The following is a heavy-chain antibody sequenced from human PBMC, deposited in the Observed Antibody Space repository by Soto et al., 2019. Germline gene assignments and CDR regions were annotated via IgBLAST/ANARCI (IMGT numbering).Heavy chain of an antibody. CDR1: GFTLSRYW. J-gene: IGHJ3*01. V-gene: IGHV3-74*01. CDR3: ASLRTATNGLDV. CDR2: INSDESIT. Sequence: EVQLVESGGGLLQPEGSLRLSCVASGFTLSRYWMHWVRQVPGKGLVWVSRINSDESITNYADSVKGRFTISRDTAKNTLYLQMNSLRAEDTAVYFCASLRTATNGLDVWGRGTMVTVSS. D-gene: IGHD2-21*02.